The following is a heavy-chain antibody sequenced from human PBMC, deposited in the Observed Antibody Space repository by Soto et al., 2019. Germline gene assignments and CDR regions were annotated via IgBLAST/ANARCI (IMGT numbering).Heavy chain of an antibody. J-gene: IGHJ6*02. CDR3: ARVFVRGYYGMDV. Sequence: SSETLSLTCTVSGGSISSYYWSWIRQPPGKGLEWIGYIYYSGSTNYNPSLKSRVTISVDTSKNQFSLKPSSVTAADTAVYYCARVFVRGYYGMDVWGQGTTVTVSS. D-gene: IGHD2-15*01. CDR1: GGSISSYY. CDR2: IYYSGST. V-gene: IGHV4-59*01.